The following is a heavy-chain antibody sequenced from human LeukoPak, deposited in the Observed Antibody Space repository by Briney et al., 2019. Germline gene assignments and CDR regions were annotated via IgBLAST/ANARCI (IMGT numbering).Heavy chain of an antibody. D-gene: IGHD2-15*01. CDR2: ISSSSSYI. CDR3: ARVEFRCSGGSCYSGVDY. J-gene: IGHJ4*02. CDR1: GFTFSSYS. Sequence: GGSLSLSCAASGFTFSSYSMNWVRQAPGKGLEWVSSISSSSSYIYYADSVKGRFTISRDNAKNSLYLQMNSLRAEDTAVYYCARVEFRCSGGSCYSGVDYWGQGTLVTVSS. V-gene: IGHV3-21*01.